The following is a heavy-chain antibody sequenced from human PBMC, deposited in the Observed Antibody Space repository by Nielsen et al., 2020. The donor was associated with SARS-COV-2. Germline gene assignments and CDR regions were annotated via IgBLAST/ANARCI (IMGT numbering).Heavy chain of an antibody. CDR2: IYYSGST. J-gene: IGHJ6*03. D-gene: IGHD3-3*01. Sequence: RQAPGKGLEWIGYIYYSGSTYYNPSLKSRVTISVDTSKNQFSLKLSSVTAADTAVYYCARTPYDFWSGYINYYYYMDVWGKGTTVTVSS. V-gene: IGHV4-30-4*01. CDR3: ARTPYDFWSGYINYYYYMDV.